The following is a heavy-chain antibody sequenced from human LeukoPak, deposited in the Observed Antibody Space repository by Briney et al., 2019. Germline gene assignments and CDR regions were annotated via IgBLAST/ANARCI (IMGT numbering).Heavy chain of an antibody. J-gene: IGHJ4*02. D-gene: IGHD6-13*01. CDR2: INWNGGST. CDR1: GFTFDDYG. Sequence: GGSLRLSCVVSGFTFDDYGMSWVRQAPGKGLEWVSGINWNGGSTGYADSVKGRFTISRDNAKNSPYLQMNSLRAEDTALYYCAKDTIAAAGGTVDYWGQGTLVTVSS. V-gene: IGHV3-20*04. CDR3: AKDTIAAAGGTVDY.